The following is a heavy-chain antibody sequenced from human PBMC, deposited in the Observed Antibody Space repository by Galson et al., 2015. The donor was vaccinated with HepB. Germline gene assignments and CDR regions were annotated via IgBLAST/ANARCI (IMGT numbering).Heavy chain of an antibody. CDR1: GYTFTSYG. V-gene: IGHV1-18*01. CDR2: ISAYNGNT. Sequence: SVKVSCKASGYTFTSYGISWVRQAPGQGLEWMGWISAYNGNTNYAQKLQGRVTMTTDTSTSTAYMELRSLRSDDTAVYYCATLWSGYYGDAFDIWGQGTMVTVSS. D-gene: IGHD3-3*01. J-gene: IGHJ3*02. CDR3: ATLWSGYYGDAFDI.